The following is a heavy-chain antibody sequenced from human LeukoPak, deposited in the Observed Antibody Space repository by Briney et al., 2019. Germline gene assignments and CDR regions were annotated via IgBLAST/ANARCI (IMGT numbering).Heavy chain of an antibody. CDR1: GFTVSNNY. V-gene: IGHV3-30-3*01. CDR2: ISYDGSDT. Sequence: GGSLRLSCAASGFTVSNNYMSWVRQAPGKGLEWVAIISYDGSDTYYTDSVKGRFTISRDNSKNTLYLQMNSLRAEDTAVYYCASARVVEVLATPTALDYWGQGTLVTVSS. J-gene: IGHJ4*02. D-gene: IGHD2-2*01. CDR3: ASARVVEVLATPTALDY.